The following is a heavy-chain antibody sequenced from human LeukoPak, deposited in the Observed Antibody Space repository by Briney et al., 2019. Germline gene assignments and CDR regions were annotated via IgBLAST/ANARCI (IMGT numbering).Heavy chain of an antibody. CDR2: MNPNSGNT. CDR3: AVAPGDY. Sequence: ASVKVSCKASGYTFTSYDINWVRQATGQGLEWMGWMNPNSGNTGYAQRFQGRVTLTRDTSISTVYMELTRLTSDDTALYYCAVAPGDYWGQGTLLIVSA. CDR1: GYTFTSYD. V-gene: IGHV1-8*01. D-gene: IGHD3-16*01. J-gene: IGHJ4*02.